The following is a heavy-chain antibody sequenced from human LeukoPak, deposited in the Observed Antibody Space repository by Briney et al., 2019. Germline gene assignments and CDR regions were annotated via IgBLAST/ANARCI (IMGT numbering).Heavy chain of an antibody. CDR1: GGSISSSSFY. D-gene: IGHD1-1*01. Sequence: SETLSLTCTVSGGSISSSSFYWGLIRQPPRKGLEWIGTIYSTGSTYYNPSLKSRVTISVDTSKNQFSLRLSSVTAADTAVYYCARRGTGGRSVDCWGQGTLVTVSS. CDR3: ARRGTGGRSVDC. J-gene: IGHJ4*02. CDR2: IYSTGST. V-gene: IGHV4-39*01.